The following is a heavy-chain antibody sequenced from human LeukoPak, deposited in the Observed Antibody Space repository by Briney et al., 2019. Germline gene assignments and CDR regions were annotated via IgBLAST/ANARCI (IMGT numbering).Heavy chain of an antibody. CDR3: ARVPYSSSLYYYYYMDV. J-gene: IGHJ6*03. V-gene: IGHV4-59*11. CDR2: IYYSGST. CDR1: GGSISSHY. D-gene: IGHD6-6*01. Sequence: SETLSLTCTVSGGSISSHYWSWIRQPPGKGLEWIGYIYYSGSTNYNPSLKSRVTISVDTSKNQFSLKLSSVTAADMAVYYCARVPYSSSLYYYYYMDVWGKGTTVTVSS.